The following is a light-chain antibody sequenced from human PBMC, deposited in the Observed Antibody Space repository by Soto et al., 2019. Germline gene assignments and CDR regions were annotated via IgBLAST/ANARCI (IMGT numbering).Light chain of an antibody. J-gene: IGKJ2*01. CDR3: QQYNNWPPENT. CDR2: GAS. Sequence: EIVMTQSRATLSVSPGERATLSCRASQSVSSNLAWYQQKPGQAPRLLIYGASTRATGIPARFSGSGSGTEFTLTISSLQSEDFAVYYCQQYNNWPPENTFGQGTKLEIK. CDR1: QSVSSN. V-gene: IGKV3-15*01.